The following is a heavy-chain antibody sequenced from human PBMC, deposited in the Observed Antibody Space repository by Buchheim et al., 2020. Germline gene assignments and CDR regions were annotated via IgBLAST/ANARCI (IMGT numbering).Heavy chain of an antibody. D-gene: IGHD3-16*01. CDR2: ISGSGGST. CDR1: GFTFRSYA. V-gene: IGHV3-23*01. J-gene: IGHJ5*02. Sequence: EVQPLQSGGGLVQPGGSLRLSCAASGFTFRSYAMSWVRQAPGKGLEWVSDISGSGGSTYYADSVKGRFTISRDKLKNTLLLPINSLRAEDTAVYYCAKDSRGGVPGSGAFDLWGQGTL. CDR3: AKDSRGGVPGSGAFDL.